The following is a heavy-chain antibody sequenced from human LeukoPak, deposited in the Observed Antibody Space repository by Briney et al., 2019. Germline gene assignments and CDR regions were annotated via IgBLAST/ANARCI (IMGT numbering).Heavy chain of an antibody. CDR1: GFTFSSYA. Sequence: PGGSLRLSXAASGFTFSSYAMSWVRQAPGKGLEWVSAISGSGGSTYYADSVKGRFTISRDNSKNTLHLQMNSLRAEDTAVYYCATKPDILTGYLPFDYWGQGTLVTVSS. D-gene: IGHD3-9*01. CDR2: ISGSGGST. CDR3: ATKPDILTGYLPFDY. J-gene: IGHJ4*02. V-gene: IGHV3-23*01.